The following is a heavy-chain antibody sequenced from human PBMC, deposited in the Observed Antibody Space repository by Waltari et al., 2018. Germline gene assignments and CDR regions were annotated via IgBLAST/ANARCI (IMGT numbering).Heavy chain of an antibody. D-gene: IGHD3-22*01. CDR2: INPSGGST. J-gene: IGHJ4*02. V-gene: IGHV1-46*01. CDR3: AREPNSSGYYRLSGYFDY. Sequence: QVQLVQSGAEVKKPGASVKVSCKASVYTFTSYYMHWVRQAPRQGLEWMGIINPSGGSTSYAQKFQGRVTMTRDTSTSTVYMELSSLRSEDTAVYYCAREPNSSGYYRLSGYFDYWGQGTLVTVSS. CDR1: VYTFTSYY.